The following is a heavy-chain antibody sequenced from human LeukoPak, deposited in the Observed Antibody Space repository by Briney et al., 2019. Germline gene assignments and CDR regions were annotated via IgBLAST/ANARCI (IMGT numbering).Heavy chain of an antibody. D-gene: IGHD6-13*01. Sequence: SETLSLTCTVSGGSISSSSYYWCWIRQSPGKGLEWIGEINHSGSTNYNPSLKSRVTISVDTSKNQFSLKLSSVTAADTAVYYCARVRRVGSSRFDYWGQGTLVTVSS. CDR3: ARVRRVGSSRFDY. CDR2: INHSGST. V-gene: IGHV4-39*07. CDR1: GGSISSSSYY. J-gene: IGHJ4*02.